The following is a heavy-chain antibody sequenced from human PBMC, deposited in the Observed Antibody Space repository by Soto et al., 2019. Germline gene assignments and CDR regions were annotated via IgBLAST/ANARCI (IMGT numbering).Heavy chain of an antibody. CDR3: VKYDCKRMVDHRVEH. CDR2: MSSYGGST. J-gene: IGHJ4*01. Sequence: GRPLRVSCSTRGSTFGSSAMHWSPKAPGHGQEYDSDMSSYGGSTYYADSLKCRFTISRDNDKTAMYLQMRSLRAEDTAVYYYVKYDCKRMVDHRVEHWGHRTRVTDPS. D-gene: IGHD3-3*01. CDR1: GSTFGSSA. V-gene: IGHV3-64D*06.